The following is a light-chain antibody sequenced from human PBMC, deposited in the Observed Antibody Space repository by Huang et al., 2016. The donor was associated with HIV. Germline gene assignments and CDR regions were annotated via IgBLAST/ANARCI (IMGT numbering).Light chain of an antibody. CDR1: QSINSN. V-gene: IGKV3-15*01. CDR3: QQYNNWPPLT. Sequence: EVGMTQSPVTLSVSPGERATLSCRASQSINSNLAWYQHKPGQAPRLLLYGACSRATVVPARFSGSGSGTEFSLTINSLQSEDYAVYYCQQYNNWPPLTFGGGTKVEMK. CDR2: GAC. J-gene: IGKJ4*01.